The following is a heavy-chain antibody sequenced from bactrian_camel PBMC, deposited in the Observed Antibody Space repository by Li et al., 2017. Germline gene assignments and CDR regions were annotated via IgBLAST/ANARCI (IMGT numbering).Heavy chain of an antibody. CDR3: AADFFGFTREGKVISGRCPKVTD. CDR1: GDRIGRYC. Sequence: QVQLVESGGGSVQVGGSLTLSCVASGDRIGRYCLAWFRQAAGRQREGVAFIDVGVGSSWYADSAKGRFTISQDRAKDTVYLQMNSLKPEDTALYYCAADFFGFTREGKVISGRCPKVTDWGQGTQVTVS. J-gene: IGHJ4*01. CDR2: IDVGVGSS. V-gene: IGHV3S25*01. D-gene: IGHD2*01.